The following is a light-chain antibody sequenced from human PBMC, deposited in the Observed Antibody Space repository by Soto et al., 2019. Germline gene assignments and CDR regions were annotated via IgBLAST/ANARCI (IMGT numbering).Light chain of an antibody. CDR3: QHGSFTLT. CDR2: GAS. J-gene: IGKJ4*01. CDR1: QSISTY. Sequence: DIQMTQSPSSLSASVGDRVTITCRASQSISTYLNWYQQKLGKAPKLLISGASSLQGGVPSRFSGSGSGTDFTLTISSLQPEAFATYYCQHGSFTLTFRGGTKLEIK. V-gene: IGKV1-39*01.